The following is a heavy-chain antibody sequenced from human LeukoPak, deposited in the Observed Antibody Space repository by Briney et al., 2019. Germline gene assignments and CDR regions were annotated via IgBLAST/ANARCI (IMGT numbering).Heavy chain of an antibody. CDR3: ARDSYCSGGSCYQPYYYYYYYMDV. J-gene: IGHJ6*03. D-gene: IGHD2-15*01. V-gene: IGHV4-61*02. CDR2: IYTSGST. CDR1: GGSISSGSYY. Sequence: SQTLSLTCTVSGGSISSGSYYWSWIRQPAGKGLEWIGRIYTSGSTNYNPSLKSRVTISVDTSKNQFSLKLSSVTAADTAVYYCARDSYCSGGSCYQPYYYYYYYMDVWGKGTTVTISS.